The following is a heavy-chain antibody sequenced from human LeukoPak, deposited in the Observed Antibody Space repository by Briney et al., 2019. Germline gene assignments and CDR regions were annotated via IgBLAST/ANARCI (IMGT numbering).Heavy chain of an antibody. V-gene: IGHV4-59*01. D-gene: IGHD6-13*01. CDR1: GGSISGYY. CDR2: IYYSGST. J-gene: IGHJ4*02. Sequence: SETLSLTCTVSGGSISGYYWSWIRQPPGKGVGGIGYIYYSGSTNYNPSLKSRVTISVDTSKNQFSLRLSSVTAADTAVYYCARVTGYVMEDYFDYWGQGTLVTVSS. CDR3: ARVTGYVMEDYFDY.